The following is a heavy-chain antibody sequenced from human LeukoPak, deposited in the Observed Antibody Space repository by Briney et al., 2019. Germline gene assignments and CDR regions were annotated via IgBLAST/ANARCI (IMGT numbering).Heavy chain of an antibody. CDR2: LSRGGDTT. CDR3: ANEEVPNDY. V-gene: IGHV3-23*01. CDR1: GFSFSRHA. J-gene: IGHJ4*02. Sequence: GGSLRLSCAVSGFSFSRHAMTWVRQPPGKGLEWVSALSRGGDTTYYADSVKGRFTISRDVSKNILYLQLDSLRADDTALYYCANEEVPNDYWGQGTLVTLAS. D-gene: IGHD4/OR15-4a*01.